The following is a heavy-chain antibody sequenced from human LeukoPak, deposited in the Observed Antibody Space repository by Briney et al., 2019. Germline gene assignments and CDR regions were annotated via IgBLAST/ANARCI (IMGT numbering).Heavy chain of an antibody. CDR1: GYTFTGYY. D-gene: IGHD3-9*01. CDR3: ARAGYYDILTGYYNDAFDI. CDR2: INPNSGGT. Sequence: ASVKVSCKASGYTFTGYYMHWVRQAPGQGLERMGWINPNSGGTNYAQKFQGRVTMTRDTSISTAYMELSRLRSDDTAVYYCARAGYYDILTGYYNDAFDIWGQGTMVTVSS. V-gene: IGHV1-2*02. J-gene: IGHJ3*02.